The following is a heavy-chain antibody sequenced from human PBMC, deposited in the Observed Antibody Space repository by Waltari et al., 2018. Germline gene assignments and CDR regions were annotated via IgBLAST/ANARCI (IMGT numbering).Heavy chain of an antibody. CDR3: ARDIAVVMRDHYYYAMDV. CDR1: GGSISSGSYY. J-gene: IGHJ6*02. V-gene: IGHV4-61*02. D-gene: IGHD6-19*01. Sequence: QVQLQESGPGLVKPSQTLSLTCTVSGGSISSGSYYWSWLRQPPWKGLEWIGRIYSSGSTNYNPSRKGRVNISVDTAKNQFSLKLSSVTAADTAVYYCARDIAVVMRDHYYYAMDVWGHGTTVTVSS. CDR2: IYSSGST.